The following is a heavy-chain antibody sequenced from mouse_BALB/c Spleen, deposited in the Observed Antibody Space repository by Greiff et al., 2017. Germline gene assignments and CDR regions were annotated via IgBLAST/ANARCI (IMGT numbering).Heavy chain of an antibody. CDR1: GFTFSSYT. J-gene: IGHJ4*01. D-gene: IGHD2-12*01. V-gene: IGHV5-12-2*01. Sequence: EVKLVESGGGLVPPGGSLKLSCAASGFTFSSYTMSWVRQTPEKRLEWVAYISNGGGSTYYPDTVKGRFTISRDNAKNTLYLQMSSLKSEDTAMYYIARHGEYDDYAMDYWGQGTSVTVSS. CDR2: ISNGGGST. CDR3: ARHGEYDDYAMDY.